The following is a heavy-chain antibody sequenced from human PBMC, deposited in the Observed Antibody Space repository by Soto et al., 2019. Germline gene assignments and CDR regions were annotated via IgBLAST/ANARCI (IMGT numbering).Heavy chain of an antibody. V-gene: IGHV3-21*01. CDR2: IDSSGNYI. J-gene: IGHJ4*02. D-gene: IGHD3-22*01. CDR3: ARXLLDFYDDSGNYQAFDS. CDR1: GFSLNRYN. Sequence: PGGSLRLSCTASGFSLNRYNMNWVRQAPGKGLEWVSSIDSSGNYIYYADSLKGRLTISRDNAKNSLYLQMHSLRADDTAVYYCARXLLDFYDDSGNYQAFDSWGQGTLVTVSS.